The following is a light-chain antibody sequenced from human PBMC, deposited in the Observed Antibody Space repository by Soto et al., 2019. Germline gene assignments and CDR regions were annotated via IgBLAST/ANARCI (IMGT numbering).Light chain of an antibody. J-gene: IGKJ5*01. CDR3: QQYNNWIT. V-gene: IGKV3-15*01. CDR2: GAS. CDR1: QSVSSN. Sequence: EIVMTQSPATLSVSPGERATLSCRASQSVSSNLAWYQQKPGQAPRLLIYGASTRATGIPARFSGSGSGTEFTLTISSLQTEEFEVYYCQQYNNWITFGQGTRLEIK.